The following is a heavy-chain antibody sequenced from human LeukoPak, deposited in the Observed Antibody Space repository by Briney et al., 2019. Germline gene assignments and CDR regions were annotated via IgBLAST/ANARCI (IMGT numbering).Heavy chain of an antibody. D-gene: IGHD6-13*01. CDR3: ATCIATAGHYFDN. V-gene: IGHV3-48*03. CDR1: EFTFSTYA. J-gene: IGHJ4*02. CDR2: ISTGGDTI. Sequence: GGSLRLSCVASEFTFSTYAINWVRQVPGRGLEWISYISTGGDTIYYADSVKGRFTISRDNAKHSLYLRMNSLRAEDTAVYYCATCIATAGHYFDNWGQGTLVTVSS.